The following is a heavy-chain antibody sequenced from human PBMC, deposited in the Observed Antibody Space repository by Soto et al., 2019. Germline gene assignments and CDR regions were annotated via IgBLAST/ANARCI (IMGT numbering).Heavy chain of an antibody. CDR3: ARVKAFYGDYESYAFDI. Sequence: GESLKISCAASGFTFSSYWMSWVRQAPGKGLEWVANIKQDGSEKYYVDSVKGRFTISRDNAKNSLYLQMNSLRAEDTAVYYCARVKAFYGDYESYAFDIWGQGTMVTVSS. J-gene: IGHJ3*02. CDR2: IKQDGSEK. CDR1: GFTFSSYW. V-gene: IGHV3-7*01. D-gene: IGHD4-17*01.